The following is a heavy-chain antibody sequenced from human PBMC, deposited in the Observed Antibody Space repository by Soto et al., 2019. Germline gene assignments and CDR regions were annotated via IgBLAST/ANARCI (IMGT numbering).Heavy chain of an antibody. J-gene: IGHJ4*02. V-gene: IGHV1-18*04. CDR3: ARDQEGYGIFDD. D-gene: IGHD5-12*01. CDR2: ISGHNGVT. CDR1: GYTFTSSG. Sequence: QVQLVQSGPEVKKPEASVKVSYKTSGYTFTSSGISWVRQAPGQGPEWMGWISGHNGVTNFARNFQDRVTLTIDTSTTTAYMEVRSLSFADTAIYYCARDQEGYGIFDDWGQGTLVTVSS.